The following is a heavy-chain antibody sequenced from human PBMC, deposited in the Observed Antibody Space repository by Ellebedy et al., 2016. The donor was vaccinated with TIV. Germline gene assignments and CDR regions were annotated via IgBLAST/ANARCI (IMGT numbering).Heavy chain of an antibody. J-gene: IGHJ4*02. CDR1: GYTFTDNY. D-gene: IGHD1-26*01. CDR2: IASSGGST. Sequence: AASVKVSCKASGYTFTDNYLHWVRQAPAQGLEWMGMIASSGGSTTYAQKFRGRVTMTRDTSTSTVYMELNSLRSDDTAVYYCARDGGSYRFDYWGQGILDTVSS. CDR3: ARDGGSYRFDY. V-gene: IGHV1-46*01.